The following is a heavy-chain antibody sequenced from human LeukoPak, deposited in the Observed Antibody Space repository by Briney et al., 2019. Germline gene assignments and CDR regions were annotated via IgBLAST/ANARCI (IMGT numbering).Heavy chain of an antibody. Sequence: ASVKVSCKASGYTLTSYAMNWVRQAPGQGLEWMGWISAYNGNTNYAQKLQGRVTMTTDTSTSTAYMELRSLRSDDTAVYYCASNSGSYPYGMDVWGQGTTVTVSS. D-gene: IGHD1-26*01. V-gene: IGHV1-18*01. CDR3: ASNSGSYPYGMDV. CDR1: GYTLTSYA. J-gene: IGHJ6*02. CDR2: ISAYNGNT.